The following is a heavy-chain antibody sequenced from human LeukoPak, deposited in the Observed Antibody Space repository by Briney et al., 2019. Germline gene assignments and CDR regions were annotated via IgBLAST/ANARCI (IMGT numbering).Heavy chain of an antibody. J-gene: IGHJ4*02. D-gene: IGHD2-15*01. CDR3: AKEVVVAAFDY. CDR2: IKQDGSEK. Sequence: GGSLRLSCAASGFTFSSYWMSWVRQAPGKGLEWVANIKQDGSEKYYVDSVKGRFTISRDNAKNSLYLQMNSLRAEDTAVYYCAKEVVVAAFDYWGQGALVTVSS. V-gene: IGHV3-7*01. CDR1: GFTFSSYW.